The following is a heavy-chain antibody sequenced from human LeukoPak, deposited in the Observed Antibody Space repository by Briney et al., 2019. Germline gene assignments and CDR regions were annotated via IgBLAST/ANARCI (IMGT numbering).Heavy chain of an antibody. V-gene: IGHV3-43*01. CDR1: GFTFDDDT. D-gene: IGHD3-3*01. J-gene: IGHJ4*02. CDR2: ITWKSHRT. CDR3: ASEVGYRSLGY. Sequence: PGGSLRLSCAASGFTFDDDTMHWVRQTPGGGLEWVSFITWKSHRTHYAYSLKGRFTVSRDNSKDLLYLQMNRLRTEDTGLYRCASEVGYRSLGYLGQGTLVTVSS.